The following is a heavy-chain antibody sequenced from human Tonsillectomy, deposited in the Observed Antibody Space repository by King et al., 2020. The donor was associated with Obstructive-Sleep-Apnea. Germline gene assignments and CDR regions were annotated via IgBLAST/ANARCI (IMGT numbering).Heavy chain of an antibody. CDR3: ARVPYITGWSGWFDP. D-gene: IGHD6-19*01. V-gene: IGHV4-39*07. CDR1: GGSISSSSYY. Sequence: LQLQESGPGLVKPSETLSLTCTVSGGSISSSSYYWGWIRQPPGKGLEWIGSIYYSGCTNYNPSLKSRVTISIDTSKNQFSLKLSSVTAADTAVYYCARVPYITGWSGWFDPWGQGTLVTVSS. J-gene: IGHJ5*02. CDR2: IYYSGCT.